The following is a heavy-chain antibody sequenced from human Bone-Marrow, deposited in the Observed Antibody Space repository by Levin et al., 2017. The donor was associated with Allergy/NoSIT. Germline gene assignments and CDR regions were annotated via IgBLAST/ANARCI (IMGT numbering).Heavy chain of an antibody. D-gene: IGHD3-16*01. V-gene: IGHV3-23*01. CDR1: GFASGFTLSSYA. Sequence: PGGSLRLSCAASGFASGFTLSSYAMTWVRQSPGKGLQWVASISGSGVSTYYADAVKGRFTISRDNLKSTLSLQINSLGADDTAVYYCAKVGPSGYYFDDWGQGALVTVSS. CDR2: ISGSGVST. J-gene: IGHJ4*02. CDR3: AKVGPSGYYFDD.